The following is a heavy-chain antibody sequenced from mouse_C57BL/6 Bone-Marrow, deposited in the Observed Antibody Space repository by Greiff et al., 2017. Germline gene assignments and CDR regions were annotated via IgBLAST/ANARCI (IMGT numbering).Heavy chain of an antibody. D-gene: IGHD1-1*01. CDR3: SMTTGVGTGFDY. V-gene: IGHV1-15*01. J-gene: IGHJ2*01. Sequence: QVQLQQSGAELVRPGASVTLSCKASGYTFTDYEMHWVKQTPVHGLEWIGAIDPENGGTAYNQKFKGKAILTADKSSSTAYMELRSLTSEDSAVYYWSMTTGVGTGFDYWGQGTTLTVSS. CDR1: GYTFTDYE. CDR2: IDPENGGT.